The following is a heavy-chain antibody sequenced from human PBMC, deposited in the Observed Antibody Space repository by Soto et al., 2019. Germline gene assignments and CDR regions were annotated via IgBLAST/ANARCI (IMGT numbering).Heavy chain of an antibody. CDR3: APKYSSSSTNWFDP. V-gene: IGHV2-5*02. CDR2: IYWDDDK. D-gene: IGHD6-13*01. J-gene: IGHJ5*02. CDR1: GFSLSTSGVG. Sequence: SGPPLVNPTQTLTLTCTFSGFSLSTSGVGVGWIRQPPGKALEWLALIYWDDDKRYSPSLKSRLTITKDTSKNQVVLTMTNMDPVDTATYYCAPKYSSSSTNWFDPWGQGTLVTVSS.